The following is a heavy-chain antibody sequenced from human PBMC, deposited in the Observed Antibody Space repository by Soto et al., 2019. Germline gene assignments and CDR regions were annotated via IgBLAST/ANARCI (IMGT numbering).Heavy chain of an antibody. CDR2: IWYDGSNK. V-gene: IGHV3-33*01. CDR3: ARDNIVVVPAAIPY. J-gene: IGHJ4*02. Sequence: GGSLRLSCAASGFTFSSYGMHWVRQAPGKGLEWVAVIWYDGSNKYYADSVKGRFTISRDNSKNTLYLQMNSLRAEDTAVYYCARDNIVVVPAAIPYWGQGTLVTVSS. D-gene: IGHD2-2*01. CDR1: GFTFSSYG.